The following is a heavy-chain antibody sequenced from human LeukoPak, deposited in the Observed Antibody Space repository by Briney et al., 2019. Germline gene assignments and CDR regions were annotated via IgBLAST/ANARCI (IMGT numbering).Heavy chain of an antibody. J-gene: IGHJ4*02. V-gene: IGHV5-51*01. CDR1: GYNFTNYW. D-gene: IGHD3-22*01. CDR2: IYPGDSDT. CDR3: ARSYDSSGYSDS. Sequence: GESLKISCKGPGYNFTNYWIGWVRQMPGKGLEWMGLIYPGDSDTRYGPSFQGQVTISADKSISTAYVQWSSLKASDTAMYYCARSYDSSGYSDSWGQGTLVTVSS.